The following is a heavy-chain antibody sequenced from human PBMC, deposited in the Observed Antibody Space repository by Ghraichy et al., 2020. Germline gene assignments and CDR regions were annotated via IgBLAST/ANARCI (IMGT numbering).Heavy chain of an antibody. D-gene: IGHD4-11*01. CDR3: AKDRGHPYNNYHINV. CDR2: IINRGDAS. Sequence: GESLNISCEASGFTFNNYAMTWVRQAPGKGLEWVSTIINRGDASYHADAVRGRFTTSRDNSKNTLFLQMNSLRVGDTAIYYCAKDRGHPYNNYHINVGGNGTTVTVSS. V-gene: IGHV3-23*01. J-gene: IGHJ6*04. CDR1: GFTFNNYA.